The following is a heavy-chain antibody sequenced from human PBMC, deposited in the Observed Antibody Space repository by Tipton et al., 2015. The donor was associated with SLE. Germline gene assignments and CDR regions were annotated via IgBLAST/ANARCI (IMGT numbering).Heavy chain of an antibody. CDR1: GGSISSYY. CDR3: ARDPIRGAFDI. Sequence: LRLSCTVSGGSISSYYWSWIRQPPGKGLEWIGFIYYSGNTNYNPSLKSRVTISVDTSKNQFSLKLSSVTAADTAVYYCARDPIRGAFDIWGQGTMVTVSS. J-gene: IGHJ3*02. V-gene: IGHV4-59*01. CDR2: IYYSGNT.